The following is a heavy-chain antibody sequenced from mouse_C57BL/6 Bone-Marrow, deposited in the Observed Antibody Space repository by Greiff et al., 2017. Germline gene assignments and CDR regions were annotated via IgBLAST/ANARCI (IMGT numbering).Heavy chain of an antibody. J-gene: IGHJ3*01. CDR3: TVYYYGSSSFAY. D-gene: IGHD1-1*01. CDR1: GFTFSNYW. Sequence: EVHLVESGGGLVQPGGSMKLSCVASGFTFSNYWMNWVRQSPEKGLEWVAQIRLKSDNYATHYAESVKGRFTISRDDSKSSVYLQMNNLRAEDTGIYYCTVYYYGSSSFAYWGQGTLVTVSA. V-gene: IGHV6-3*01. CDR2: IRLKSDNYAT.